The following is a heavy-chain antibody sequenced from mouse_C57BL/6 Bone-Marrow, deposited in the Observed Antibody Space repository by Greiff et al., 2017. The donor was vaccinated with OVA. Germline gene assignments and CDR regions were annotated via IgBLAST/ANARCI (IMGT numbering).Heavy chain of an antibody. CDR3: ARLANWDFYWYFDV. CDR1: GFTFSDYG. Sequence: EVKLQESGGGLVKPGGSLKLSCAASGFTFSDYGMHWVRQAPEKGLEWVAYISSGSSTIYYADTVKGRFPISRDNAKNTLFLQMTSLMSEDTAMYYCARLANWDFYWYFDVWGTGTTVTVSS. J-gene: IGHJ1*03. D-gene: IGHD4-1*01. CDR2: ISSGSSTI. V-gene: IGHV5-17*01.